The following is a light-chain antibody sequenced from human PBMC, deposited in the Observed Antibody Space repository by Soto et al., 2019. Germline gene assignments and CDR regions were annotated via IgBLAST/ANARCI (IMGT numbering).Light chain of an antibody. V-gene: IGLV1-51*01. CDR3: GTWDSSLSAVV. CDR1: SSNIGNNY. CDR2: DNN. J-gene: IGLJ2*01. Sequence: QSVLTQPPSVSAVPGHTVTISCSGSSSNIGNNYVSWYQQLPGTAPKLLIYDNNKRPSGIPDRFSGSKSGTSATLGITGLQTGDEADYYCGTWDSSLSAVVFGGGTKLTVL.